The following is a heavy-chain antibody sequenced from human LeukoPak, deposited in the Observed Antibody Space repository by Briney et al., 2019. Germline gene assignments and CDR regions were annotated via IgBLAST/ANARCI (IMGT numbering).Heavy chain of an antibody. J-gene: IGHJ3*02. D-gene: IGHD3-3*01. CDR2: ISAYNGNT. V-gene: IGHV1-18*01. Sequence: AASVKVSCKASGYTFTSYGINWVRQAPGQGLEWMGWISAYNGNTNYAQKLQGRVTMTTDTSTSTAYMELRSLRSDDTAVYYCARGHDFWSGYSVSDAFDIWGQGAMVTVSS. CDR1: GYTFTSYG. CDR3: ARGHDFWSGYSVSDAFDI.